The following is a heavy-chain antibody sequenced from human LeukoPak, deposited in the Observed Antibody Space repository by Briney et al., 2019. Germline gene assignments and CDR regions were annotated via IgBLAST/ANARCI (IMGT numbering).Heavy chain of an antibody. V-gene: IGHV1-24*01. CDR3: ATGVIRYYYYYYMDV. D-gene: IGHD3-16*02. CDR2: FDPEDGET. Sequence: ASVKVSCKASGYTLTELSMHWVRQAPGKGLELMGGFDPEDGETIYAQKFQGRVTMTEDTSTDTAYMELSSLRSEDTAVYYCATGVIRYYYYYYMDVWGKGTTVTVSS. CDR1: GYTLTELS. J-gene: IGHJ6*03.